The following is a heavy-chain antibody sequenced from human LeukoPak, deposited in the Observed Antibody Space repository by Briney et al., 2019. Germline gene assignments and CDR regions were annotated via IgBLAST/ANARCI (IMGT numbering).Heavy chain of an antibody. CDR3: ARHPGYSSSWSFDY. V-gene: IGHV4-59*05. J-gene: IGHJ4*02. CDR1: GGSISSYY. D-gene: IGHD6-13*01. Sequence: SETLSLTCTVSGGSISSYYWSWIWQPPGKGLEWIGSIYYSGSTYYNPSLKSRVTISVDTSKNQFSLKLSSVTAADTAVYYCARHPGYSSSWSFDYWGQGTLVTVSS. CDR2: IYYSGST.